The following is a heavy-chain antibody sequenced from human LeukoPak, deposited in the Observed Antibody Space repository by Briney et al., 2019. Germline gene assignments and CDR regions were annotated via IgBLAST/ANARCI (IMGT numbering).Heavy chain of an antibody. D-gene: IGHD4-11*01. J-gene: IGHJ4*02. Sequence: GGSLRLSCAGSGFTFSSYSMNWVRRAPGKGLEWVSSISSSSSYIYQADSVKGRFTISRDNAKNSLYLQMNSLRAEDTAVYYCAKQGYSNWGQGTQVTVSS. V-gene: IGHV3-21*04. CDR2: ISSSSSYI. CDR1: GFTFSSYS. CDR3: AKQGYSN.